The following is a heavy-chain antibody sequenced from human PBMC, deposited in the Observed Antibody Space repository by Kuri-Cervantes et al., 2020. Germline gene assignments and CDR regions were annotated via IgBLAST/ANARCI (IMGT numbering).Heavy chain of an antibody. V-gene: IGHV4-39*07. J-gene: IGHJ4*02. CDR3: ARRSMVRGVDY. Sequence: SETLSLTCTVSGGSISSGGYYWSWIRQHPGKGLEWIGEINHSGSTNYNPSLKSRVTISVDTSKNQFSLKLSSVTAADTAVYYCARRSMVRGVDYWGQGTLVTVSS. CDR1: GGSISSGGYY. CDR2: INHSGST. D-gene: IGHD3-10*01.